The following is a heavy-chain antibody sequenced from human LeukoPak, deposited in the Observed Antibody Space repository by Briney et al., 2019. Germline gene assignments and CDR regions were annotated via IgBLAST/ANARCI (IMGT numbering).Heavy chain of an antibody. J-gene: IGHJ4*02. CDR1: GGSISSYY. Sequence: SETLSLTCTVSGGSISSYYWSWIRQPPGKGLEWIGYIYYSGSTNYNPSLKSRVTISVDTSKNQFSLKLSSVTAADTAVYYCARQLVGATLFDYWGQGTLVTVSS. D-gene: IGHD1-26*01. CDR2: IYYSGST. CDR3: ARQLVGATLFDY. V-gene: IGHV4-59*08.